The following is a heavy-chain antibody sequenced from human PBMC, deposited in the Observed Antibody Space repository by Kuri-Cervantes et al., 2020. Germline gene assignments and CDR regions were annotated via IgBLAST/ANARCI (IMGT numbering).Heavy chain of an antibody. CDR1: GFSLSTSGMC. V-gene: IGHV2-70*11. D-gene: IGHD2-21*02. J-gene: IGHJ4*02. CDR2: IDWDDDK. Sequence: SGPTLVKPTQTLTLTCTFSGFSLSTSGMCVSWIRQPPGKALEWLARIDWDDDKYYSTSLETRPTISKDTSKNQVVLTMTNMDPVDTATYYCARIYCGGDSLFDYWGQGTLVTVSS. CDR3: ARIYCGGDSLFDY.